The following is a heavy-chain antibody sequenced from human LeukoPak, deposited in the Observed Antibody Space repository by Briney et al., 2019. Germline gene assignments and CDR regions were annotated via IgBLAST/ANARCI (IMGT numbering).Heavy chain of an antibody. V-gene: IGHV3-48*03. Sequence: GGSLRLSCEGPGFPLVSHAMTWVRKAPGRGLEWISFINHYGTIVYYADSVRGRFATSRDNAKNSLYLQINNVGADDTAVYYCARDQDWAFDYWGQGTLVTVSS. CDR3: ARDQDWAFDY. D-gene: IGHD3/OR15-3a*01. J-gene: IGHJ4*02. CDR1: GFPLVSHA. CDR2: INHYGTIV.